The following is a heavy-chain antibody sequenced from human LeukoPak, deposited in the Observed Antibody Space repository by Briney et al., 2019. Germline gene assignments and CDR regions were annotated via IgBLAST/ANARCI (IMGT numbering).Heavy chain of an antibody. CDR3: ARVRGDPFRVFDY. CDR1: GGSFSGYY. Sequence: PSETLSLTCAVYGGSFSGYYWSWIRQPPGKGLEWIGEINHSGSTNYNPSLKSRVTISVDTSKNQFSLKLSSVTAADTAVYYCARVRGDPFRVFDYWGQGTLVTVSS. V-gene: IGHV4-34*01. J-gene: IGHJ4*02. CDR2: INHSGST. D-gene: IGHD2-21*02.